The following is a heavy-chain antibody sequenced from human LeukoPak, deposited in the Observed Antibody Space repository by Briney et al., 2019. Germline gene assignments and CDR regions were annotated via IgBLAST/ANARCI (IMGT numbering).Heavy chain of an antibody. CDR3: ARGVVVAANNWFDP. V-gene: IGHV3-11*05. Sequence: GGSLRLSCAASGFTFSDYYMSWSRQAPGKGLEWVSDISSSSRYTNYADSVKGRFTISRDNAKNSLYLQMNSLRAEDTAVYYCARGVVVAANNWFDPWGQGTLVTVSS. CDR2: ISSSSRYT. CDR1: GFTFSDYY. D-gene: IGHD2-15*01. J-gene: IGHJ5*02.